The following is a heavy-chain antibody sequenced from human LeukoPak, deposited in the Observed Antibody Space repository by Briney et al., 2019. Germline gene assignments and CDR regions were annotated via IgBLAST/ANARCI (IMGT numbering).Heavy chain of an antibody. CDR1: GVTLSSYA. J-gene: IGHJ6*02. V-gene: IGHV3-7*01. D-gene: IGHD4-17*01. CDR3: ARNDYGDYLYYYYGMDV. Sequence: GGSLRLSCAASGVTLSSYAMSWARQAPGKGLEWVANIKQDGSEKYYVDSVKGRFTISRDNAKNSLYLQMNSLRAEDTAVYYCARNDYGDYLYYYYGMDVWGQGTTVTVSS. CDR2: IKQDGSEK.